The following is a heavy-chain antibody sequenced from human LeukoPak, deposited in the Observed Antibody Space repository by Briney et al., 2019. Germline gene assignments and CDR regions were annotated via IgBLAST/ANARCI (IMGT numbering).Heavy chain of an antibody. D-gene: IGHD7-27*01. CDR1: GFPLTTYW. Sequence: QSGGSLRLSCAATGFPLTTYWMSWVRQAPGKGLEWVANINEDGYEKYYVGSVKGRFTISRDNAKNSLYLHMSGLRVEDTAVYYCAKDPGDKDIDRWFDPWGQGTLVTVSS. CDR2: INEDGYEK. CDR3: AKDPGDKDIDRWFDP. V-gene: IGHV3-7*03. J-gene: IGHJ5*02.